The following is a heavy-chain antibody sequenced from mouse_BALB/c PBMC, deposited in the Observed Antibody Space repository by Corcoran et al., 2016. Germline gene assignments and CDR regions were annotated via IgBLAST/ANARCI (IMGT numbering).Heavy chain of an antibody. D-gene: IGHD1-1*01. V-gene: IGHV1-18*01. Sequence: EVLLQQSGPELMKPGASVKIPCKASGYTFTDYHIDWVKQSHGKSLEWIGYVNPNNGGTSHNQKFKDKATLTVDKSSSTAYMELRSLTSEDTAVYYCARRDYYGSSPFDHWGQGTILTVSS. CDR3: ARRDYYGSSPFDH. J-gene: IGHJ2*01. CDR1: GYTFTDYH. CDR2: VNPNNGGT.